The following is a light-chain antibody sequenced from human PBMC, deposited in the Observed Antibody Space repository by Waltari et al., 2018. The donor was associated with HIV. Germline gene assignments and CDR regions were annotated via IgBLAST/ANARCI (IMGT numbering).Light chain of an antibody. CDR3: LSADSSGSYV. CDR2: KNT. J-gene: IGLJ1*01. V-gene: IGLV3-25*03. CDR1: ASPKPY. Sequence: SSALTQPPSVSVSPGQTARITCSVDASPKPYTHWFQQKPGQAPVVIIHKNTERPSGIPERFSASRSGTTVTLTISGVQTDDEADYYCLSADSSGSYVFGPGTTVTVL.